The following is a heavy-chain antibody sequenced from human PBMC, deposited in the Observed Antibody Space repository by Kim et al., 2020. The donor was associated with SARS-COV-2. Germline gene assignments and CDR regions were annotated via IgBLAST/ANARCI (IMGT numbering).Heavy chain of an antibody. Sequence: YYPDSAQGLFTISRDNSKNRLYLQMSNLRAEDTAVYYCAKEVSSSWDYWGQGTLVTVSS. V-gene: IGHV3-23*01. CDR3: AKEVSSSWDY. J-gene: IGHJ4*02. D-gene: IGHD6-13*01.